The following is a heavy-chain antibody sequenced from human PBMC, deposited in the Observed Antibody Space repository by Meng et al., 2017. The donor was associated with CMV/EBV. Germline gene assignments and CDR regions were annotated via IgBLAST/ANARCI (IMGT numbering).Heavy chain of an antibody. CDR3: ARARERITIFGVVTYFGMDV. CDR2: ISSSGSPI. D-gene: IGHD3-3*01. V-gene: IGHV3-48*03. Sequence: GGSLRLSCAASGFTFSSYEMNWVRQAPGKGLEWVSYISSSGSPIYYADSVKGRFTISRDNAKNSLYLQMNSPRAEDTAVYYCARARERITIFGVVTYFGMDVWGQGTTVTVSS. CDR1: GFTFSSYE. J-gene: IGHJ6*02.